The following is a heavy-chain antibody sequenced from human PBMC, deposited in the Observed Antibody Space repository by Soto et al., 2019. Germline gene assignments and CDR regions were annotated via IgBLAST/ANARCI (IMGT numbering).Heavy chain of an antibody. CDR2: ISYDGSNK. D-gene: IGHD2-15*01. CDR3: AKGEARYCSGGSCYSGPWDYFDY. Sequence: GGSLRLSCAASGFTFSSYGMHWVRQAPGKGLEWVAVISYDGSNKYYADSVKGRFTISRDNSKNTLYLQMNSLRAEDTAVYYCAKGEARYCSGGSCYSGPWDYFDYWGQGTLVTVPQ. CDR1: GFTFSSYG. J-gene: IGHJ4*02. V-gene: IGHV3-30*18.